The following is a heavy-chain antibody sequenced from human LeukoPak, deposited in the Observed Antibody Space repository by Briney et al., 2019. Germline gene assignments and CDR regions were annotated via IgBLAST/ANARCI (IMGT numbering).Heavy chain of an antibody. CDR2: IRYDGSNK. CDR3: ARGPSKEITMVRGVTAVYMDV. D-gene: IGHD3-10*01. J-gene: IGHJ6*03. V-gene: IGHV3-30*02. CDR1: GFTFSSYG. Sequence: QPGGSLRLSCAASGFTFSSYGMHWVRQAPGKGLEWVAFIRYDGSNKYYADSVKGRFTISRDNSNNTLYLQMNSLRADDTAVYYCARGPSKEITMVRGVTAVYMDVWGKGTTVTVSS.